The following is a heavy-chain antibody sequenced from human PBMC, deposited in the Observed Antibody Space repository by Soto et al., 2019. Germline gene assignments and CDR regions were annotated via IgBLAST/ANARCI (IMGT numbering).Heavy chain of an antibody. Sequence: QLMESGGGVVQAGGSLRLSCAASGFPFSNYAMPWVRQAPGKGLEVVAVIAYDESKKYYAESVRGRFTISRDNSKNTLYLKMSNLRAEDTDVYYCARDLSRGITMIGFEIHHWGQGTLVTVSS. J-gene: IGHJ4*02. D-gene: IGHD3-22*01. CDR1: GFPFSNYA. CDR3: ARDLSRGITMIGFEIHH. CDR2: IAYDESKK. V-gene: IGHV3-30-3*01.